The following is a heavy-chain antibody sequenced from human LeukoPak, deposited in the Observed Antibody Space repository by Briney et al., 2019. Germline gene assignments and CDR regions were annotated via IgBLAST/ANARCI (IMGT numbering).Heavy chain of an antibody. Sequence: GGSLRLSCAASGFTFSGSWMSWIRQAPGKGLEWVANIKPDGSDKYYVDSVKGRFTISRDNAKNSLYLQMNSLRAEDTAVYYCARATSWSHWGQGTLATVSS. CDR1: GFTFSGSW. J-gene: IGHJ4*02. CDR2: IKPDGSDK. V-gene: IGHV3-7*01. D-gene: IGHD2-2*01. CDR3: ARATSWSH.